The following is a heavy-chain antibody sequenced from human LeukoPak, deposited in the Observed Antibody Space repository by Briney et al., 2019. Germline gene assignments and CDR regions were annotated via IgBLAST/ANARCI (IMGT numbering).Heavy chain of an antibody. Sequence: ASVKVSCKASGYTFTSYGISWVRQAPGQGLEWMGWISAYNGNTNYAQKLQGRVTMTTDTSTSTAYMEPRSLRSDDTAVYYCARDTSRSGYSGYDYLGAYYDYWGQGTLVTVSS. CDR2: ISAYNGNT. CDR1: GYTFTSYG. D-gene: IGHD5-12*01. V-gene: IGHV1-18*04. J-gene: IGHJ4*02. CDR3: ARDTSRSGYSGYDYLGAYYDY.